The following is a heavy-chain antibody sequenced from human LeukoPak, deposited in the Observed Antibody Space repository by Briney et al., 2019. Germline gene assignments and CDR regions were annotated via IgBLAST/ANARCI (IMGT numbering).Heavy chain of an antibody. D-gene: IGHD6-6*01. CDR2: INHSGST. Sequence: PSETLSLTCAVYGGSFSGYYWSWIRQPPGKGLGWIGEINHSGSTNYNPSLKSRVTISVDTSKNQFSLKLSSVTAADTAVYYCARVVRAARPPNWFDPWGQGTLVTVSS. CDR1: GGSFSGYY. J-gene: IGHJ5*02. CDR3: ARVVRAARPPNWFDP. V-gene: IGHV4-34*01.